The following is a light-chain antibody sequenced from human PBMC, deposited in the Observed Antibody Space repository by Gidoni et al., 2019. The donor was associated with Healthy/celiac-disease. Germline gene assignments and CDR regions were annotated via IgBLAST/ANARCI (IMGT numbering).Light chain of an antibody. J-gene: IGKJ1*01. Sequence: DIHMTQSPSSLSASVGDRVTITCRASQSISSYLHWYQQTPGKAPKLLIYAASSLQGGVPSRFSGSGSGTVFTITISSLQPEVFATYYCQHSNSTLWTFGQGTKVEIK. CDR3: QHSNSTLWT. CDR2: AAS. V-gene: IGKV1-39*01. CDR1: QSISSY.